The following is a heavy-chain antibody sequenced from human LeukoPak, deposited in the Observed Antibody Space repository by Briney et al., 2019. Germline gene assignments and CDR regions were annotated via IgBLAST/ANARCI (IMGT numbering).Heavy chain of an antibody. J-gene: IGHJ4*02. V-gene: IGHV1-69*13. CDR2: IIPIFGTA. CDR1: GYTFTSYG. Sequence: RASVKVSCKASGYTFTSYGISWVRQAPGQGLEWMGGIIPIFGTANYAQKFQGRVTITADESTSTAYMELSSLRSEDTAVYYCASGVSLTWIQLWLRGGRKYYFDYWGQGTLVTVSS. CDR3: ASGVSLTWIQLWLRGGRKYYFDY. D-gene: IGHD5-18*01.